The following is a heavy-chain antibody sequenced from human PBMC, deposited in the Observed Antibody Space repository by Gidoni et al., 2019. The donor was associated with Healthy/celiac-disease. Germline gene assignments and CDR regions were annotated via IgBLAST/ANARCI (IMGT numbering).Heavy chain of an antibody. Sequence: EVQLVESGGGWVQPGRSLRLSCAASGSTGDDYAMHWVRQAPGKGLEWVSGISWNSGSIGYADSVKGRFTISRDNAKNSLYLQMNSLRAEDTALYYCAKGSSSSWYFCYMDVWGKGTTVTVSS. J-gene: IGHJ6*03. D-gene: IGHD6-13*01. CDR1: GSTGDDYA. CDR2: ISWNSGSI. V-gene: IGHV3-9*01. CDR3: AKGSSSSWYFCYMDV.